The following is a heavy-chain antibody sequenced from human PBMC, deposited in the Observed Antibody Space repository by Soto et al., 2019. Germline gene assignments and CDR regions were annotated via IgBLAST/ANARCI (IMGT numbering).Heavy chain of an antibody. CDR3: ARDDMGAGRAFDI. J-gene: IGHJ3*02. D-gene: IGHD3-16*01. CDR2: IYYSGST. Sequence: QVQLQESGPGLVKPSQTLSLTCTVSGGSISGGDDYWSWIRQPPGKGLEWIGYIYYSGSTYYNPSLKSRVTISVDTSKNHFSLKLSSVTAADTAVYYCARDDMGAGRAFDIWGQGTMVTVSS. CDR1: GGSISGGDDY. V-gene: IGHV4-30-4*01.